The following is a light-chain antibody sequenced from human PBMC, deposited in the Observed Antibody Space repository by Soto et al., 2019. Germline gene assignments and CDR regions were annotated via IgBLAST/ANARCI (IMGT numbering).Light chain of an antibody. V-gene: IGLV4-60*02. CDR3: EIWDSNTHVV. Sequence: QLVLTQSSSASASLGSSVTLTCTLSSGHSSYIIAWHQQQPGKAPRYLMKLEGRGSYNKGSGVPDRFSGSSSGADRYLTISNLQFEDEADYYCEIWDSNTHVVFGGGTKLTVL. J-gene: IGLJ2*01. CDR1: SGHSSYI. CDR2: LEGRGSY.